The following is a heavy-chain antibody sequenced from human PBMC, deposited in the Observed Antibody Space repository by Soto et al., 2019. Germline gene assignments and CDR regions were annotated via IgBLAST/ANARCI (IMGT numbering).Heavy chain of an antibody. D-gene: IGHD1-1*01. V-gene: IGHV3-30-3*01. CDR1: GFIFSYA. CDR2: ISYDESNK. Sequence: QVQLVESGGGVVQPGRSLRLSCAASGFIFSYAMHWVRQAPGKGLEWVAIISYDESNKYYADSVKGRFTISRDNSKNTLSLQMNSLSAEDTAVYYCARGRVTNDYYFDYWGQGTLVTVSS. CDR3: ARGRVTNDYYFDY. J-gene: IGHJ4*02.